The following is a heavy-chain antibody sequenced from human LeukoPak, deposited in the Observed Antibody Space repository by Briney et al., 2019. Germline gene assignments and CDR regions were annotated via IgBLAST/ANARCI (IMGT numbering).Heavy chain of an antibody. D-gene: IGHD5-18*01. V-gene: IGHV3-21*01. CDR3: ARSFVDTAMVDAFDI. J-gene: IGHJ3*02. CDR2: ISSSSSYI. Sequence: GGSLRLSCAASGFTFSSYSMNWVRQAPGKGLEWVSSISSSSSYIYYADSVKGRFTISRDNAKNSLYLQMNSLRAEDTAVYYCARSFVDTAMVDAFDIWGQGTMVTVSS. CDR1: GFTFSSYS.